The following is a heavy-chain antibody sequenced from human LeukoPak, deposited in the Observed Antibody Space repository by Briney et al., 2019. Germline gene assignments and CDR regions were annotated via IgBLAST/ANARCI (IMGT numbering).Heavy chain of an antibody. CDR3: AKVYGSWSRITIFGVVMPHFDY. D-gene: IGHD3-3*01. J-gene: IGHJ4*02. V-gene: IGHV3-30*18. CDR1: GFTFSSYG. CDR2: ISYDGSNK. Sequence: PGRSLRLSCAASGFTFSSYGMHWVRQAPGKGLEWVAVISYDGSNKYYADSVKGRFTISRDNSKNTLYLQMNSLRAEDTAVYYCAKVYGSWSRITIFGVVMPHFDYWGQGTLVTVSS.